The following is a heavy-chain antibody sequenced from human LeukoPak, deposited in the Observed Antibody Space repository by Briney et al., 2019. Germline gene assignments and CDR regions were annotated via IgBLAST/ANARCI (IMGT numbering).Heavy chain of an antibody. CDR1: GGSISSYS. CDR2: MSYSGTT. CDR3: ARHEGKLWFGETAMNY. V-gene: IGHV4-59*08. J-gene: IGHJ4*02. D-gene: IGHD3-10*01. Sequence: SETLSLTCTVSGGSISSYSWSWVRQPPGKGLEWIAYMSYSGTTNYNPSLKSRVTISVDTSKKQFSLKLSSVTAADTAVYYCARHEGKLWFGETAMNYWGQGALVTVSS.